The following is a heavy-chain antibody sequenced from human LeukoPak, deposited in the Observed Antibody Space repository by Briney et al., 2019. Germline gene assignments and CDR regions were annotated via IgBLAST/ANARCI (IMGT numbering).Heavy chain of an antibody. J-gene: IGHJ4*02. CDR3: ARSGSGSLFIDY. CDR2: IYSGGST. D-gene: IGHD3-10*01. V-gene: IGHV3-66*01. Sequence: GGPLRLSCAASGFTVSSNYMSWVRQAPGKGLEWVSVIYSGGSTYYADSVKGRFTISRDNSKNTLYLQMNSLRAEDTAVYYCARSGSGSLFIDYWGQGTLVTVSS. CDR1: GFTVSSNY.